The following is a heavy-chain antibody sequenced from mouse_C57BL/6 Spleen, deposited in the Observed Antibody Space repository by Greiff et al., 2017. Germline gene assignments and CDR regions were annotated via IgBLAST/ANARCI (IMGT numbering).Heavy chain of an antibody. D-gene: IGHD2-4*01. CDR3: ARAEDYDGAWFAY. Sequence: EVQLMESGPGLVKPSQSLSLTCSVTGYSITSGYYWNWIRQFPGNKLEWMGYISYDGSNNYNPSLKNRISITRDTSKNQFFLKLNSVTTEDTATYYCARAEDYDGAWFAYWGQGTLVTVSA. V-gene: IGHV3-6*01. CDR1: GYSITSGYY. J-gene: IGHJ3*01. CDR2: ISYDGSN.